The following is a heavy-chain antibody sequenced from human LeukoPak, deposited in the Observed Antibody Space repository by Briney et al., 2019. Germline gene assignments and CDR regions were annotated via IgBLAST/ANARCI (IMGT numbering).Heavy chain of an antibody. CDR3: AKGRFSMIRGVDYYFDS. CDR2: FSYDGGNK. Sequence: GGSLRLSCAVSGFTFSSYRMHWVRQAPGKGLEWVAVFSYDGGNKYYLDSVKGRFTISRDNSKNILYLQVSSLRPEDTAVYYCAKGRFSMIRGVDYYFDSWGQGTLVTVSS. J-gene: IGHJ4*02. D-gene: IGHD3-10*01. V-gene: IGHV3-30*18. CDR1: GFTFSSYR.